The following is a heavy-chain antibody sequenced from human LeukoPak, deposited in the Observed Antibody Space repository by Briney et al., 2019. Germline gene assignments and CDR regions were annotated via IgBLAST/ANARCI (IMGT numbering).Heavy chain of an antibody. V-gene: IGHV1-46*01. Sequence: ASVKVSCKASGYTFTSYYMHWVRQAPGQGLEWMGIINPSGGSISYAQKFQGRVTMTRDTSTSTVYMELSSLRSEDTAVYYCARVKPYYDSSGYWDHYYYGMDVWGQGTTVTVSS. D-gene: IGHD3-22*01. CDR2: INPSGGSI. CDR1: GYTFTSYY. CDR3: ARVKPYYDSSGYWDHYYYGMDV. J-gene: IGHJ6*02.